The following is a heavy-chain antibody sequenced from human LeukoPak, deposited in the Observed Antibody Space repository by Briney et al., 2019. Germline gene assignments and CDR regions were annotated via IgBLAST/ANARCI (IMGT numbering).Heavy chain of an antibody. V-gene: IGHV3-74*01. D-gene: IGHD3-22*01. CDR2: IKSDGSST. CDR3: ARSSGLNVYYDF. Sequence: GGSLRLSCAASGFTFGSYYMQWVRQAPGKGLMWVSRIKSDGSSTTYADSVKGRFTISRDNAKNTLYLQMNSLRAEDTAVYYCARSSGLNVYYDFWSQGTLVSVSS. CDR1: GFTFGSYY. J-gene: IGHJ4*02.